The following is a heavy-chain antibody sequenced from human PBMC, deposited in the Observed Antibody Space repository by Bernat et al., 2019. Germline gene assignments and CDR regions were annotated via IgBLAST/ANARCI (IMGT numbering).Heavy chain of an antibody. CDR1: GFTFSTYW. V-gene: IGHV3-74*01. J-gene: IGHJ3*02. CDR2: INSDGSST. CDR3: VRDLGYCSGGRPFRCDDAFDM. D-gene: IGHD2-15*01. Sequence: EVQLVESGGGLVQPGGSLRLSCAASGFTFSTYWMHWVRQAPGKGLVWVSRINSDGSSTSYAESVKGRFTISRDNAKNTLYLQMNSLRAEDTAVYYCVRDLGYCSGGRPFRCDDAFDMWGQGTMVTVS.